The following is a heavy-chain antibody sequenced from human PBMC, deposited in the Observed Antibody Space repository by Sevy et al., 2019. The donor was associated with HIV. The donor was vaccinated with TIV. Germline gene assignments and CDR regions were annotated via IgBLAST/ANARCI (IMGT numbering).Heavy chain of an antibody. J-gene: IGHJ5*02. CDR2: IYYSGST. CDR3: ARGASRYCSSTSCYGWFDP. Sequence: SETLSLTCTVSGGSVSSGSYYWSWIRQPPGKGLEWIGYIYYSGSTNYNPSLKSRVTISVDTSKNQFSLKLSSVTAADTAVYYCARGASRYCSSTSCYGWFDPWGQGTLVTLSS. CDR1: GGSVSSGSYY. V-gene: IGHV4-61*01. D-gene: IGHD2-2*01.